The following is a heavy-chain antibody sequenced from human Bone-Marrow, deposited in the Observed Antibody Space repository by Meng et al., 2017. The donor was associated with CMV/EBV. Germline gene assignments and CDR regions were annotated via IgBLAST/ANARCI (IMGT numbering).Heavy chain of an antibody. D-gene: IGHD3-10*01. CDR1: GFTFSSYA. J-gene: IGHJ5*02. CDR3: AKDRHGDYNWFDT. Sequence: GESLKISCAASGFTFSSYAMSWVRQAPGKGLEWVSAISGSGGSTYYADSVKGRFTISRDNSKNTLYLQMNSLRAEDTAVYYCAKDRHGDYNWFDTWGQGNLVTVSS. V-gene: IGHV3-23*01. CDR2: ISGSGGST.